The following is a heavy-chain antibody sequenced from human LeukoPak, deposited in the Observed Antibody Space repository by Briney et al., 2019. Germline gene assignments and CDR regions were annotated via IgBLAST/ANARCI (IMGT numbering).Heavy chain of an antibody. CDR2: ISYDGSNK. V-gene: IGHV3-30*18. CDR1: GFTFSSYG. Sequence: GGSLRLSCAASGFTFSSYGMHWVRQAPGKGLEWVAVISYDGSNKYYADSVKGRFTISRDNSKNTLYLQMNSLRAEDTAVYYCAKDADGGAFDIWGQGTMVTVSS. CDR3: AKDADGGAFDI. J-gene: IGHJ3*02. D-gene: IGHD4-23*01.